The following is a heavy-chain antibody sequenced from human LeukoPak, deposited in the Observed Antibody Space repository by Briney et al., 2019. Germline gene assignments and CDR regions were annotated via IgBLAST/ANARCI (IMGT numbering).Heavy chain of an antibody. J-gene: IGHJ4*02. Sequence: GGSLRLSCAASGFTFSSYEMNWVRQAPGKGLEWVSYISSSGSTIYYADSVKGRFTISRDNAKNSLYLQMNSLRAEDTAVYYGARGIDDFWIGAFDYWGQGTLVTVSS. D-gene: IGHD3-3*01. V-gene: IGHV3-48*03. CDR2: ISSSGSTI. CDR3: ARGIDDFWIGAFDY. CDR1: GFTFSSYE.